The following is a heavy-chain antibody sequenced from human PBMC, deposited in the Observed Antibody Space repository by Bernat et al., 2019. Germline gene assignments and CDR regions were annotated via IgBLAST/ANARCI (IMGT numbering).Heavy chain of an antibody. D-gene: IGHD3-22*01. CDR3: AKRLGGAYDSSGCYGVHY. V-gene: IGHV3-30*18. Sequence: QVLLVESGGGVVQPGRSLRLSCAASGFTFRSYGIHWVRQAPGKGLECVAAISYDGSKIFRAEYVTGRFNIYRDDSKSRSYLQMNGLKAEATAVYYCAKRLGGAYDSSGCYGVHYWGQGTLVTVSS. J-gene: IGHJ4*02. CDR2: ISYDGSKI. CDR1: GFTFRSYG.